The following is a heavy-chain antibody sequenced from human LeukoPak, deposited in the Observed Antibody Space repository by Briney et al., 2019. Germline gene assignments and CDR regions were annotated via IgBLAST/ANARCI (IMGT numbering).Heavy chain of an antibody. CDR1: GGSISSGSYY. CDR3: ARGTPSYYGDYASYAFDI. D-gene: IGHD4-17*01. CDR2: IYTSGST. Sequence: SETLSLTCTVSGGSISSGSYYWSWIRQPAGKGLEWIGRIYTSGSTNYNPSLKSRVTISVDTSKNQFSLKLSSVTAADTAVYYCARGTPSYYGDYASYAFDIWGQGTMVTVSS. V-gene: IGHV4-61*02. J-gene: IGHJ3*02.